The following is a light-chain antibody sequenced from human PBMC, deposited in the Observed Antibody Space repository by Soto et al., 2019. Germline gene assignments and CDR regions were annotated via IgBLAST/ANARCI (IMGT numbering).Light chain of an antibody. Sequence: QRLLTQPHSVSGTPGHRLTVSCSGSDSNIGSYSVHWFQQLPGTAPKLLISTTYQRPSGVPARFSGSKSGPSASLAISGLQSEDEADYYCAAWDDSLNGHVFGTGTKVTVL. CDR2: TTY. CDR3: AAWDDSLNGHV. V-gene: IGLV1-44*01. CDR1: DSNIGSYS. J-gene: IGLJ1*01.